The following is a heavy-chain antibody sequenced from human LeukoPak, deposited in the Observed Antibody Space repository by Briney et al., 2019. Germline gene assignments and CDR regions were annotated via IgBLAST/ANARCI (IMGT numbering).Heavy chain of an antibody. D-gene: IGHD2-2*01. Sequence: SGTLSLTCAVYGGSFSGYYWSWIRQPPGKGLEWIGEINHSGSTNYNPSLKSRVTISVDTSKNQFSLKLSSVTAADTAVYYCARGSRYCSSTSCYENWFDPWGQGTLVTVSS. V-gene: IGHV4-34*01. CDR3: ARGSRYCSSTSCYENWFDP. J-gene: IGHJ5*02. CDR2: INHSGST. CDR1: GGSFSGYY.